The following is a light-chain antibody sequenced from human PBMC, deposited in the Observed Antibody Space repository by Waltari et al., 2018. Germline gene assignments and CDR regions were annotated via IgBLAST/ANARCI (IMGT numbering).Light chain of an antibody. V-gene: IGKV3-15*01. CDR3: QQYNNWPPYT. CDR2: GAY. CDR1: QRVSSN. J-gene: IGKJ2*01. Sequence: EIVITQSPATLSVSPGDTASLSCRASQRVSSNLAWYQQKPGQAPRLLIYGAYTRATGIPARFSGSGSGTEFTLTISSLQSEDFAVYYCQQYNNWPPYTFGQGTKLEIK.